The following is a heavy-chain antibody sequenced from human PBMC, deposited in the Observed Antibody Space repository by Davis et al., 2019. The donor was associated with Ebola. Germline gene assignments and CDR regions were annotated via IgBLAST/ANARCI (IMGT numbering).Heavy chain of an antibody. CDR1: GGSISSSSYY. D-gene: IGHD3-10*02. CDR3: ARDVRGGSKYYYYYYGMDV. V-gene: IGHV4-39*07. J-gene: IGHJ6*02. Sequence: SETLSLTCTVSGGSISSSSYYWSWIRQPPGKGLEWIGEINHSGSTNYNPSLKSRVTISVDTSKNQFSLKLSSVTAADTAVYYCARDVRGGSKYYYYYYGMDVWGQGTTVTVSS. CDR2: INHSGST.